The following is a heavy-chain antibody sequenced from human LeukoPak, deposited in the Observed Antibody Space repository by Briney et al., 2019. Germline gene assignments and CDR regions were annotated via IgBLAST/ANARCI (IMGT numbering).Heavy chain of an antibody. Sequence: ASVKVCCKASGYTFTGYYMHWVRQAPGQGLEWMGRINPNSGGTNYAQKFQGRVTMTRDTSISTAYMELSRLRSDDTAVYYCARGEISGAGTTSAFDIWGQGTMVTVSS. CDR1: GYTFTGYY. V-gene: IGHV1-2*06. J-gene: IGHJ3*02. CDR2: INPNSGGT. D-gene: IGHD1-7*01. CDR3: ARGEISGAGTTSAFDI.